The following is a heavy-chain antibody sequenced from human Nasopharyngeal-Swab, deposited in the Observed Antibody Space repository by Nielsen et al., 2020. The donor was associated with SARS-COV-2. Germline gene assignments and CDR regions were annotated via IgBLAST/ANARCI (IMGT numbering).Heavy chain of an antibody. V-gene: IGHV4-34*01. J-gene: IGHJ2*01. D-gene: IGHD2-2*01. CDR3: ASSPRQPPARGWYFDL. Sequence: SETLSLTCAVYGGSFSGYYWSWIRQPPGKGLEWIGEINHSGSTNYNPSLKSRVTISVDTSKNQFSLKPSSVTAADTAVYYCASSPRQPPARGWYFDLWGRGTLVTVSS. CDR2: INHSGST. CDR1: GGSFSGYY.